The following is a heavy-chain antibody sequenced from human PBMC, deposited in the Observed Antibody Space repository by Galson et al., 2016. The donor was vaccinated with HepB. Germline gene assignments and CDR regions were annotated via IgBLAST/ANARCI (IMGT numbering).Heavy chain of an antibody. V-gene: IGHV3-33*01. CDR2: AWFDGHYK. J-gene: IGHJ4*02. D-gene: IGHD3-10*01. CDR3: ARSREYFGSGSYLAY. Sequence: SLRLSCAAAGFNFISSGMHWVRQAPGQGLGWVAVAWFDGHYKDYAECEKGRTTVSRDHTKKTLSLQLDSLRAEDTAVYHCARSREYFGSGSYLAYWGQGTLVIVSS. CDR1: GFNFISSG.